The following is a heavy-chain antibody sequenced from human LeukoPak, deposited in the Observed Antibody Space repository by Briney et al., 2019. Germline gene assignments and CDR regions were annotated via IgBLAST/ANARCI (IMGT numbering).Heavy chain of an antibody. Sequence: PGGSLRLSCAASGFTFSSYGMHWVRQAPGKGLEWVAVIWYDGSNKYYADSVNGRFTISRDNSKNTLYLQMNSLRAEDTAVYYCAREFGYYGSGSLYFDYWGQGTLDTVSS. D-gene: IGHD3-10*01. J-gene: IGHJ4*02. CDR2: IWYDGSNK. V-gene: IGHV3-33*01. CDR1: GFTFSSYG. CDR3: AREFGYYGSGSLYFDY.